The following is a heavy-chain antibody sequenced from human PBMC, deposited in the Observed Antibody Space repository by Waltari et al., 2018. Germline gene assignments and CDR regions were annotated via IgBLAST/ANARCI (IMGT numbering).Heavy chain of an antibody. CDR2: YEHRGRT. J-gene: IGHJ6*02. V-gene: IGHV4-34*01. CDR1: GGYFCGYF. CDR3: ARGASVVKPWRRIMDV. Sequence: QVQLQQWGEGLLKPSETLSLTCAVPGGYFCGYFWNWIRQAPGQGLEWNAEYEHRGRTNYNPAHKRRVTISQDMTMSLVSLDLNSVAGADTAVVFCARGASVVKPWRRIMDVWGQGTTVTV. D-gene: IGHD2-21*01.